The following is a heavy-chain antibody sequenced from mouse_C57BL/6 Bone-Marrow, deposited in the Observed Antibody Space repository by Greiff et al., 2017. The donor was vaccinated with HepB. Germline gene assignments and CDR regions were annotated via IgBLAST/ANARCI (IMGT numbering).Heavy chain of an antibody. V-gene: IGHV3-8*01. CDR3: ASGSSYGYFDV. D-gene: IGHD1-1*01. J-gene: IGHJ1*03. CDR1: GYSITSDY. CDR2: ISYSGST. Sequence: VQLKESGPGLAKPSQPLSLTCSVTGYSITSDYWTWIRKFPGNKLEYMGYISYSGSTYYNPSLKSRISITRDTSKNQYYLQLNSVTTEDTATYYCASGSSYGYFDVWGTGTTVTVSS.